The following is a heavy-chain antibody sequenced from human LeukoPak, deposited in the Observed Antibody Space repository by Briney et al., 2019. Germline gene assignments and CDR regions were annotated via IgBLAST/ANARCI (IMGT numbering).Heavy chain of an antibody. CDR2: IYSSGNT. D-gene: IGHD4-17*01. CDR1: GDSISSGRNY. V-gene: IGHV4-39*01. Sequence: SETLSLTCSVSGDSISSGRNYWGWIRQSPGKGLEWIASIYSSGNTHSNPSLKSRVSISVDTSKNQFSLKLSSVTAADTAVYYCARYGDYKPLDYFDYWGQGTLVTVSS. J-gene: IGHJ4*02. CDR3: ARYGDYKPLDYFDY.